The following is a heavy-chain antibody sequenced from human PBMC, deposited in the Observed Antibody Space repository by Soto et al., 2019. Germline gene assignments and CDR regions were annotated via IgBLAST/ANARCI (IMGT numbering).Heavy chain of an antibody. Sequence: SETLSLTCTVSGGSISSYYWSWIRQPPGTGREWIGYSYYSGSTNYNPSLKSRVTISVDTSKNQFSLKLSYVTAADTAVYYCARVMVRGVAAESPYCYYGMDVWGEWTRVTVSS. D-gene: IGHD3-10*01. V-gene: IGHV4-59*01. CDR1: GGSISSYY. CDR3: ARVMVRGVAAESPYCYYGMDV. J-gene: IGHJ6*04. CDR2: SYYSGST.